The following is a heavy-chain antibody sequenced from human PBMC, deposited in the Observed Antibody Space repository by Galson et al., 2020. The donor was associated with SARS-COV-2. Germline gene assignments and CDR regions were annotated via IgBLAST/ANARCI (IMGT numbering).Heavy chain of an antibody. J-gene: IGHJ4*02. Sequence: ASVKVSCKASGYTFTGYYMHWVRQAPGQGLEWMGRINPNRGGTNYAQKFQGRVTMTRDTSISTAYMELSRLRSDDTAVYYCAREGYYDSSGYSTLDYWGQGTLVTVSS. CDR1: GYTFTGYY. CDR3: AREGYYDSSGYSTLDY. D-gene: IGHD3-22*01. V-gene: IGHV1-2*06. CDR2: INPNRGGT.